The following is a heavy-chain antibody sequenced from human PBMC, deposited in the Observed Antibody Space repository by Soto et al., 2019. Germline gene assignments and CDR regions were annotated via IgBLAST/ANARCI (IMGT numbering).Heavy chain of an antibody. V-gene: IGHV1-18*01. Sequence: ASVKVSCKASDYTFTNYGFTWVRQSPGQGLEWMGWITPFNGYTSYAQNLQDRITITADISTSTVYMELRSLRSDDTAVYYCAKYYDILTVYYSFDPWGQGTVVTVSS. CDR3: AKYYDILTVYYSFDP. CDR2: ITPFNGYT. D-gene: IGHD3-9*01. J-gene: IGHJ5*02. CDR1: DYTFTNYG.